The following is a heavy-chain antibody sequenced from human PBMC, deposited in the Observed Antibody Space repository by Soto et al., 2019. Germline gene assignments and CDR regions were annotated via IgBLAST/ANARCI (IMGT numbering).Heavy chain of an antibody. D-gene: IGHD5-12*01. J-gene: IGHJ4*02. Sequence: QLQLQASGPGLVKPSETLSLTCTVSGGSLSTSSYYWGWIRQPPGRGLEWIGSLYYSGSTYYNPSLKSRVTLAVHTSKNQFSLKLSCVTAADTAVYYCASTRLVATSVWYWGQGTLVTVSS. CDR2: LYYSGST. CDR3: ASTRLVATSVWY. V-gene: IGHV4-39*01. CDR1: GGSLSTSSYY.